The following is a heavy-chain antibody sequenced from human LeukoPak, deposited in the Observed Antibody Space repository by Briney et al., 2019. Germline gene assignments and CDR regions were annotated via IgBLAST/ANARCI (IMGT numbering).Heavy chain of an antibody. CDR2: IHRGGTT. Sequence: PGGSLRLSCAASGFTVSNNYMSWVRQAPGKGLEWVSLIHRGGTTYYADSVKGRFTISRDNSKNTLYLQMNSLRVEDTAVYYCARTRWLQFYFDYWGQGTLVTVSS. J-gene: IGHJ4*02. V-gene: IGHV3-53*01. CDR1: GFTVSNNY. CDR3: ARTRWLQFYFDY. D-gene: IGHD5-24*01.